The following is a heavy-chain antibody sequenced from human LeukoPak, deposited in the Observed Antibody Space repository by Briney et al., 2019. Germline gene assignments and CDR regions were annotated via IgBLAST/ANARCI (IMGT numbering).Heavy chain of an antibody. J-gene: IGHJ4*02. D-gene: IGHD5-24*01. CDR3: AKSGYNRFDY. CDR2: ISGSGGST. V-gene: IGHV3-23*01. CDR1: GFTFSSYG. Sequence: GGTLRLSCAASGFTFSSYGMSWVRQAPGKGLEWVSAISGSGGSTYYADSVKGRFTISRDNSKNTLYLQMNRLRAEDRAVYYCAKSGYNRFDYWGQGTLVSVSS.